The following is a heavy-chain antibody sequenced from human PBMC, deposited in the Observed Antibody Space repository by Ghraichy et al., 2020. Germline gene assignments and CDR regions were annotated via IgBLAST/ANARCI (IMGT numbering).Heavy chain of an antibody. Sequence: LSLTCAASAFTFSSYSMNWVRQAPGKGLEWVSAISSSSTYIYYADSVKGRFTISRDNAKNSLYLQMDSLRAEDTAVYYCARITGTSSGYSMDVWGQGTTVTVSS. V-gene: IGHV3-21*01. CDR1: AFTFSSYS. CDR2: ISSSSTYI. J-gene: IGHJ6*02. CDR3: ARITGTSSGYSMDV. D-gene: IGHD1-7*01.